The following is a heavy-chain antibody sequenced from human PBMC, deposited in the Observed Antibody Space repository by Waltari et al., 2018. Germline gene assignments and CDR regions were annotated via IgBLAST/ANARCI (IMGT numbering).Heavy chain of an antibody. V-gene: IGHV4-38-2*01. CDR2: IYHRGGT. Sequence: QVQLQESGPGLVKPSETLSLTGAVSGYSISSGYYWGWVRPPPGKGLEWIVSIYHRGGTYSNPSLKSRVTTSVDTSKNQFSLKLSSVTAADTAVYYCARWIGVTRGLFDYWGQGTLVTVSS. CDR3: ARWIGVTRGLFDY. CDR1: GYSISSGYY. J-gene: IGHJ4*02. D-gene: IGHD2-2*03.